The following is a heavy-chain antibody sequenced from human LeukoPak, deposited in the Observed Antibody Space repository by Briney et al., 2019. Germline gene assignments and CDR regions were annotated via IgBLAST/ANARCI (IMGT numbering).Heavy chain of an antibody. CDR3: ARRYSSSEIFDY. D-gene: IGHD6-19*01. Sequence: GASLQISCQGSGSRFSNSWSGWVRPLPGKGLGWLGIIYPGDSDTRYSPSFQGQVTISADKSISTAYLQWSSLKASDTAMYYCARRYSSSEIFDYWGQGTLVTVSS. J-gene: IGHJ4*02. CDR1: GSRFSNSW. V-gene: IGHV5-51*01. CDR2: IYPGDSDT.